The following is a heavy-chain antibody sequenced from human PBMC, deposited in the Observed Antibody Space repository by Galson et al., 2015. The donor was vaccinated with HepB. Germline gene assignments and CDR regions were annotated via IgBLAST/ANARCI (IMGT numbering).Heavy chain of an antibody. Sequence: SVKVSCKASGYTFDNYGIGWVRQAPGQGLEWMGWISAYNGNTYYAEKFQGRITLTTETSTSTAYMELRSLRSDDTAIYYCARGRSGSYYRAFEIWGQGTLVTVSS. CDR3: ARGRSGSYYRAFEI. CDR1: GYTFDNYG. D-gene: IGHD1-26*01. V-gene: IGHV1-18*01. CDR2: ISAYNGNT. J-gene: IGHJ4*02.